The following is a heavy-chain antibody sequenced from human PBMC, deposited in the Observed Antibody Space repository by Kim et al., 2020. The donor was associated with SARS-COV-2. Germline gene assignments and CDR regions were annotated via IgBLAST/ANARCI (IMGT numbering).Heavy chain of an antibody. J-gene: IGHJ6*03. D-gene: IGHD1-1*01. CDR2: IYYSGST. CDR3: ARRWTSEYPDNYYYMDV. Sequence: SETLSLTCTVSGGSISSYYWSWIRQPPGKGLEWIGYIYYSGSTNYNPSLKSRVTISVDTSKNQFSLKLSSVTAADTAVYYCARRWTSEYPDNYYYMDVWG. CDR1: GGSISSYY. V-gene: IGHV4-59*08.